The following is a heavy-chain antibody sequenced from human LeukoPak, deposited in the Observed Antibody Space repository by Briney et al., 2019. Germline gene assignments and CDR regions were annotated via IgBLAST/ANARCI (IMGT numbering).Heavy chain of an antibody. CDR2: IKSKTDGGTT. Sequence: PGGSLRLSCAASGFTFSNAWMSWVRQAPGKGLEWVGRIKSKTDGGTTDYAAPVKGRFTISRDDSKNTLYLQMNSLKTEDTAVYYCTTIRITMIVAIDYWGQGTLVTVSS. CDR3: TTIRITMIVAIDY. V-gene: IGHV3-15*01. D-gene: IGHD3-22*01. CDR1: GFTFSNAW. J-gene: IGHJ4*02.